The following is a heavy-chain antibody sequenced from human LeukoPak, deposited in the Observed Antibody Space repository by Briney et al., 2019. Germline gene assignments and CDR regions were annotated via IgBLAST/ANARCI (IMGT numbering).Heavy chain of an antibody. J-gene: IGHJ4*02. CDR3: AKVSTGIAVEALDY. D-gene: IGHD6-19*01. Sequence: GRSLRLSCAASGVTFSSYGMHWVRQAPGKGLEWVAVISYDGSNKYYADSVRGRFTISRDNSKNTLYLQMNSLRAEDTAVYYCAKVSTGIAVEALDYWGQGTLVTVSS. CDR1: GVTFSSYG. CDR2: ISYDGSNK. V-gene: IGHV3-30*18.